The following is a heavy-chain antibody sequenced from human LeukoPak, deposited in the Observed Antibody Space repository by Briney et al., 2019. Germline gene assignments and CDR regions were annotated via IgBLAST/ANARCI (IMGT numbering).Heavy chain of an antibody. Sequence: ASVTVSCTASGYTFTIYYMHWVRQAPGQGLEWMGIINPSGGSTSYAKKFQGRVTMTRDMSTSTVYMELRRLRSEDTAVYYCARDTHRSGSYYRQVNWFDPWGQGTLVTVSS. CDR3: ARDTHRSGSYYRQVNWFDP. CDR1: GYTFTIYY. V-gene: IGHV1-46*01. CDR2: INPSGGST. J-gene: IGHJ5*02. D-gene: IGHD3-10*01.